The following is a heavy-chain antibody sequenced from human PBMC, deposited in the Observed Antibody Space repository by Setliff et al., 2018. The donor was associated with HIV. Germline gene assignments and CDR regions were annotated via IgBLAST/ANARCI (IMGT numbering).Heavy chain of an antibody. V-gene: IGHV3-48*03. CDR2: ISSSGGTI. CDR1: GFTFSSYE. CDR3: ARELQGSRYSGREEEDY. J-gene: IGHJ4*02. D-gene: IGHD1-26*01. Sequence: PGGSLRLSCAASGFTFSSYEMNWVRQAPGKGLEWVSYISSSGGTIYYADSVKGRFTISRDNSKNSLYLQMNSLRAEDTAVYYCARELQGSRYSGREEEDYWGQGTLVTVSS.